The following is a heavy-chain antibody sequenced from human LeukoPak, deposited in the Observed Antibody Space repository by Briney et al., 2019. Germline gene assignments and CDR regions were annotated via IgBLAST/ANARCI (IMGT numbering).Heavy chain of an antibody. Sequence: ASVKVSCKASGYTFTGYYLHWVRQAPGQGLEWMGWINPNSGGTNYAPKFQGRVTMTRDTSTSTAYMELSRLRSDDTAVYYCARDPGSSWYFDNWGQGTLVTVSS. J-gene: IGHJ4*02. CDR1: GYTFTGYY. V-gene: IGHV1-2*02. D-gene: IGHD6-13*01. CDR3: ARDPGSSWYFDN. CDR2: INPNSGGT.